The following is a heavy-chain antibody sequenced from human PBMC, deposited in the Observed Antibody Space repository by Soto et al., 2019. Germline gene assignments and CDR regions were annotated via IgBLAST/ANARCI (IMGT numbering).Heavy chain of an antibody. CDR2: TSYSGST. CDR3: ARGDGAPLHWYFYL. Sequence: QVQLQESGPGLVKPSQTLSLTCSVSGDSISSGGYYWNWIRQLPGKGLEWIGYTSYSGSTYYNPSLTKRSTISFDSSKHQFCLKLSSAAESDTVMYYLARGDGAPLHWYFYLWGRITLVTVSS. J-gene: IGHJ2*01. D-gene: IGHD2-15*01. V-gene: IGHV4-31*03. CDR1: GDSISSGGYY.